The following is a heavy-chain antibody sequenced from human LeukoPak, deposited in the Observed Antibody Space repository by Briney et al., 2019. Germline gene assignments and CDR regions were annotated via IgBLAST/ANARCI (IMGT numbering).Heavy chain of an antibody. Sequence: SGTLSLTCTVSGGSISSSSYYWGWIRQPPGKGLEWIGSIYYSGSTYYNPSLKSRVTISVDTSKNQFSLKLSSVAAADTAVYYCARAEDGGSVDYWGQGTLVTVSS. CDR1: GGSISSSSYY. J-gene: IGHJ4*02. D-gene: IGHD3-10*01. V-gene: IGHV4-39*01. CDR3: ARAEDGGSVDY. CDR2: IYYSGST.